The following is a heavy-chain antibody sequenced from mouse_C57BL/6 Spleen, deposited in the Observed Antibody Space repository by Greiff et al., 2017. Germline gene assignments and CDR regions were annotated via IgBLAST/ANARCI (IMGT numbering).Heavy chain of an antibody. CDR1: GYSFTGYY. CDR3: ARATVVATRYFDV. Sequence: VQLQQSGPELVKPGASVKISCKASGYSFTGYYMNWVKQSPEKSLEWIGEINPSTGGTTYNQKFKAKATLNVDKSSSTAYMQLKSLTSEDSAVYYCARATVVATRYFDVWGTGTTVTVSS. D-gene: IGHD1-1*01. J-gene: IGHJ1*03. CDR2: INPSTGGT. V-gene: IGHV1-42*01.